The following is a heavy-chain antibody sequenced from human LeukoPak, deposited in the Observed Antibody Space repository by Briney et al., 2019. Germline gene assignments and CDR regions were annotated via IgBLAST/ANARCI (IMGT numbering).Heavy chain of an antibody. CDR2: IDYVGTT. V-gene: IGHV4-59*01. J-gene: IGHJ1*01. Sequence: SETLSLTCTVSGGSIATYTWSWIRKPPGKGLEWIGSIDYVGTTNYNPSLKSRASMSVHTSKKQFSLYLMSVTAADTAVYYCARGKSGYSSTVGYFQHWGQGTLVTVSS. CDR3: ARGKSGYSSTVGYFQH. D-gene: IGHD6-13*01. CDR1: GGSIATYT.